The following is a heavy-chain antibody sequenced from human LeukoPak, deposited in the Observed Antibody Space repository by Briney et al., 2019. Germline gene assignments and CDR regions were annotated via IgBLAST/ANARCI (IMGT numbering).Heavy chain of an antibody. J-gene: IGHJ4*02. D-gene: IGHD3-22*01. CDR1: GYSFTSYW. CDR3: ARQAAPITYYYDSSGYQDY. V-gene: IGHV5-51*01. Sequence: GESLQISCKGSGYSFTSYWIGWVRQMPGKGLGWMGIIYPGDSDTRYSPSFQGQVTISADKSISTAYLQWSSLKASDTAMYYCARQAAPITYYYDSSGYQDYWGQGTLVTVSS. CDR2: IYPGDSDT.